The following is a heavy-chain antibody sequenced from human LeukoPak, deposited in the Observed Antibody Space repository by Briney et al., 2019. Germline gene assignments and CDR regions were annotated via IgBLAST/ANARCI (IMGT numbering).Heavy chain of an antibody. J-gene: IGHJ4*02. V-gene: IGHV3-48*03. CDR3: ASDGRNYGLY. CDR2: ISGSGSSI. D-gene: IGHD1-7*01. CDR1: GFTFSSYE. Sequence: GGSLRLSCAASGFTFSSYEMNWVRQAPGKGLEWVSYISGSGSSINYADSLRGRFTISRDNAKNSLYLQMNSLRGEDTAVYYCASDGRNYGLYWGQGTLVTVSS.